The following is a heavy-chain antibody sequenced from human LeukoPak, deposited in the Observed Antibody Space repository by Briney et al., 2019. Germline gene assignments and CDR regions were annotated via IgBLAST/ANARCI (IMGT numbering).Heavy chain of an antibody. CDR2: IYSGYNT. V-gene: IGHV3-53*04. D-gene: IGHD3-10*01. Sequence: GGSLRLSCAASGLTVSSTYMSWVRQAPGKGLEWVSVIYSGYNTDYADSVKGRFTISRHNSKNTLYLQMNSLRVEDTAIYYCARGANYYGSGGLLDVWGQGTTVTVSS. CDR3: ARGANYYGSGGLLDV. CDR1: GLTVSSTY. J-gene: IGHJ6*02.